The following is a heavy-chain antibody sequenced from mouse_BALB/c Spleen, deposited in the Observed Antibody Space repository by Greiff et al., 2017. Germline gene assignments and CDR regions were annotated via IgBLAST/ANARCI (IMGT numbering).Heavy chain of an antibody. J-gene: IGHJ2*01. Sequence: EVQVVESGGGLVKPGGSLKLSCAASGFTFSSYAMSWVRQTPEKRLEWVATISSGGSYTYYPDSVKGRFTISRDNAKNTLYLQMSSLRSEDTAMYYCARHAGNYDYWGQGTTLTVSS. CDR3: ARHAGNYDY. CDR1: GFTFSSYA. CDR2: ISSGGSYT. V-gene: IGHV5-9-3*01.